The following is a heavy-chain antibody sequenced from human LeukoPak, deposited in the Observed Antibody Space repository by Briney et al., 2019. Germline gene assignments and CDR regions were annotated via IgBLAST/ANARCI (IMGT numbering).Heavy chain of an antibody. CDR2: IYYSGST. CDR3: ASSNYYDSSGYYYGFDY. CDR1: GGSISSYY. D-gene: IGHD3-22*01. V-gene: IGHV4-59*01. Sequence: SETLSLTWTVSGGSISSYYWSWIRQPPGKGLEWVGYIYYSGSTNYNPSLKSRVTISVDTSKNQFSLKLSSVTAADTAVYYCASSNYYDSSGYYYGFDYWGQGTLVTVSS. J-gene: IGHJ4*02.